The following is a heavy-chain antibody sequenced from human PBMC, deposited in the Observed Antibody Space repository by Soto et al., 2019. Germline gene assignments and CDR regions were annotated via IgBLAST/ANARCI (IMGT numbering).Heavy chain of an antibody. Sequence: QLQLQESGSGLVKPSQTLSLTCTVSGGSINSGGYSWIWIRQPPGKGLEWIGYIYHTGNTFYNPSLQSRATISVDQSKNQCSLSLGSVTAADTAMYYCARVERTLSTPFAYGMDVWGQGTTVTVSS. CDR1: GGSINSGGYS. D-gene: IGHD2-2*01. CDR3: ARVERTLSTPFAYGMDV. CDR2: IYHTGNT. V-gene: IGHV4-30-2*01. J-gene: IGHJ6*02.